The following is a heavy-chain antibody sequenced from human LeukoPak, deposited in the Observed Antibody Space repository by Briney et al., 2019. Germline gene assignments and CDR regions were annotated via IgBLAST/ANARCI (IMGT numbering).Heavy chain of an antibody. Sequence: PSETLSLTCAVYGGSFSGYYWSWIRQPPGKGLEWIGEINHSGCTYYNPSLKSRVTISVDTSKNQFSLKLSSVTAADTAVYHCARGLYDSSGYCPFDYWGQGTLVTVSS. CDR3: ARGLYDSSGYCPFDY. CDR1: GGSFSGYY. V-gene: IGHV4-34*01. D-gene: IGHD3-22*01. J-gene: IGHJ4*02. CDR2: INHSGCT.